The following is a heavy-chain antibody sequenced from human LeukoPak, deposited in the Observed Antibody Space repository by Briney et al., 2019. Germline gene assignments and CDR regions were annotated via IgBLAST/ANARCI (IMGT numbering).Heavy chain of an antibody. V-gene: IGHV3-21*01. CDR1: GFTFTTYY. J-gene: IGHJ4*02. CDR3: ARAPTVLVGYCSSSSCQADY. Sequence: PGGSLRLSCAASGFTFTTYYINWVRQAPGKGLEWVSSISSSGNYIYYANSVKGRFTISRDNAKNSLYLQMNSLRVEDTAVYYCARAPTVLVGYCSSSSCQADYWGQGTLVTVSS. D-gene: IGHD2-2*01. CDR2: ISSSGNYI.